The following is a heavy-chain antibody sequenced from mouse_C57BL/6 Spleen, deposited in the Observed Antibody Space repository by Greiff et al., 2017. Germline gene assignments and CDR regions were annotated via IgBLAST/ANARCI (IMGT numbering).Heavy chain of an antibody. D-gene: IGHD2-4*01. CDR3: AKKGDDYDNAMDD. J-gene: IGHJ4*01. CDR1: GFSLTSYG. CDR2: IWRGGST. V-gene: IGHV2-5*01. Sequence: VQLQQSGPGLVQPSQSLSITCTVSGFSLTSYGVHWVRQSPGKGLEWLGVIWRGGSTDYNAAFVSRLSITKDNSKSQVFFKMNSLQADDTAIYYCAKKGDDYDNAMDDWGQGTSVTVSS.